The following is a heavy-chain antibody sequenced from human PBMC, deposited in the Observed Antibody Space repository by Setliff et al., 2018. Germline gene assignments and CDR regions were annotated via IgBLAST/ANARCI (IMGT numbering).Heavy chain of an antibody. CDR3: VRWVDGKADY. Sequence: PSETLSLTCNVSGDSMNDNHWTWIRQPPGKGLEWIGYIYTSGGTNYNPSLKSRVTISVDMSKNQFSLKLSSVIAADMAVYYCVRWVDGKADYWGQGTLVTVSS. CDR1: GDSMNDNH. CDR2: IYTSGGT. J-gene: IGHJ4*02. V-gene: IGHV4-4*08.